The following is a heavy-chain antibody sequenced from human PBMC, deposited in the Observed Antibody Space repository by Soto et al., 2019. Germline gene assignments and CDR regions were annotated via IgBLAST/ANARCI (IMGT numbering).Heavy chain of an antibody. D-gene: IGHD2-15*01. CDR1: GGSISSGDYY. CDR2: TYYSGST. Sequence: SETLSLTCTVSGGSISSGDYYWCWIRQPPGKGLEWIGYTYYSGSTYYNPSLKSRVTISVDTSKNQFSLKLSSVTATDTAVYYCAKYCSGGSCYNYYGMDVWGQGTTVTVSS. V-gene: IGHV4-30-4*01. J-gene: IGHJ6*02. CDR3: AKYCSGGSCYNYYGMDV.